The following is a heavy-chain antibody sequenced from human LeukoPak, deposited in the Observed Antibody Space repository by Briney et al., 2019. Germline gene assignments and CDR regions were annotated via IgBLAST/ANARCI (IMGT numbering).Heavy chain of an antibody. CDR2: INHSGST. J-gene: IGHJ6*02. CDR3: ARVTGGRFLEWFRFDYYGMDV. CDR1: GGSFSGYY. V-gene: IGHV4-34*01. Sequence: TSETLSLTCAVYGGSFSGYYWSWIRQPPGKGLEWIGEINHSGSTNYNPSLKSRVTISVDTSKNQFSLKLSSVTAADTAVYYCARVTGGRFLEWFRFDYYGMDVWGQGTTVTVSS. D-gene: IGHD3-3*01.